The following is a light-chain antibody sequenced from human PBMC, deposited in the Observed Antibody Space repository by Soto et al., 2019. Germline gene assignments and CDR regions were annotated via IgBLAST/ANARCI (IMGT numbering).Light chain of an antibody. V-gene: IGKV3-15*01. J-gene: IGKJ3*01. CDR2: GVS. Sequence: DIVMTQSPGTLSVSPGERATLSCRASQSVSVNLAWYQQKPGQAPRLLIYGVSTRATGIPARFSGSESGTEFTLTISSLQSEDFAVYYCQQYNDWPFTFGPGTKVDIK. CDR1: QSVSVN. CDR3: QQYNDWPFT.